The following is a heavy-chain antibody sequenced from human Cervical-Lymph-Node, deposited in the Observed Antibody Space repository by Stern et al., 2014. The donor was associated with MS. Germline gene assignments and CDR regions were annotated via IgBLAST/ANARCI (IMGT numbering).Heavy chain of an antibody. J-gene: IGHJ4*02. CDR3: ARHVLAVAGTDFDY. V-gene: IGHV4-39*01. Sequence: QVQLQESGPGLVKPSETLSLTCTVSGGSISSSSYYWGWIRQPPGKGLEWIGSIYYSGSTYYNPSLKSRVTISVDPSKNQFSLKLSSVTAADTAVYYCARHVLAVAGTDFDYWGQGTLVTVSS. D-gene: IGHD6-19*01. CDR2: IYYSGST. CDR1: GGSISSSSYY.